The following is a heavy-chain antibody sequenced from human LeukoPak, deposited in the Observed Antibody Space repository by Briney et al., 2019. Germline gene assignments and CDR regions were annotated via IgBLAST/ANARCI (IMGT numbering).Heavy chain of an antibody. J-gene: IGHJ4*02. CDR2: IHYSGST. Sequence: PSETLSLTCTVSGGSISSYYWSWIRQPPGKGLEWIGYIHYSGSTHYNPSLKSRVTISVDTSKNQVSLKLRSVTAADTAVYYCARTGYLGIDYWGQGTLVTVSS. CDR1: GGSISSYY. D-gene: IGHD1-26*01. V-gene: IGHV4-59*08. CDR3: ARTGYLGIDY.